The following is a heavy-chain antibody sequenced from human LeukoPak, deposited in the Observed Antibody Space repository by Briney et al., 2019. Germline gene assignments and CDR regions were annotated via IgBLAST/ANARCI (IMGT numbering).Heavy chain of an antibody. V-gene: IGHV1/OR15-2*02. CDR3: SRSYHSTSWYYFDL. CDR1: GYTFTSYY. D-gene: IGHD2-2*01. CDR2: ISIGDGNT. Sequence: GASVKVSCKASGYTFTSYYMHWVRQAPGQGPEWMGWISIGDGNTHYGQKFQDRVSMTRDIGSNTAFLELRSLRSDDTAVYFCSRSYHSTSWYYFDLWGQGTLVTVSS. J-gene: IGHJ4*02.